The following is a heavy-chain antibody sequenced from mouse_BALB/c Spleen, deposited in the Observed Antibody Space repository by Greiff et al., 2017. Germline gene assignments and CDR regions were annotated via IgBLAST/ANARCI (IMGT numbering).Heavy chain of an antibody. Sequence: EVHLVESGGDLVKPGGSLKLSCAASGFTFSSYGMSWVRQTPDKRLEWVATISSGGSYTYYPDSVKGRFTISRDNAKNTLYLQMSSLKSEDTAMYYCARHAGLVITTVVANWYFDVWGAGTTVTVSS. CDR2: ISSGGSYT. D-gene: IGHD1-1*01. CDR3: ARHAGLVITTVVANWYFDV. J-gene: IGHJ1*01. V-gene: IGHV5-6*01. CDR1: GFTFSSYG.